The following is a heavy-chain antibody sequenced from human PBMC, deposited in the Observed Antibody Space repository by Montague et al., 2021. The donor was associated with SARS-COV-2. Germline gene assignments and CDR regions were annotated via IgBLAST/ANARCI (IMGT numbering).Heavy chain of an antibody. V-gene: IGHV4-34*01. CDR3: ARGTPTISMVVVVITGAGWYFDL. J-gene: IGHJ2*01. CDR1: GGSISGYY. D-gene: IGHD3-22*01. CDR2: INHSGST. Sequence: SETLSLTCAVHGGSISGYYWSWIRQPPGKGLEWIGEINHSGSTNYNPSLKSRVTISVDTSKNQFSLKLSSVTAADTAVYYCARGTPTISMVVVVITGAGWYFDLWGRGTLVTVSS.